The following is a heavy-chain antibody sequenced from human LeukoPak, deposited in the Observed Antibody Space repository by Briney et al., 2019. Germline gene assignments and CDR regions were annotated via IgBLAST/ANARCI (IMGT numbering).Heavy chain of an antibody. CDR2: IIPIFGTA. J-gene: IGHJ6*03. V-gene: IGHV1-69*05. Sequence: SVKVSCKTSGYTFTGYYIHWVRQAPGQGLEWMGGIIPIFGTANYAQKFQGRVTITTDESTSTAYMELSSLRSEDTAVYYCAVDDSSGYRRPGDYYYYYMDVWGKGTTVTVSS. CDR1: GYTFTGYY. D-gene: IGHD3-22*01. CDR3: AVDDSSGYRRPGDYYYYYMDV.